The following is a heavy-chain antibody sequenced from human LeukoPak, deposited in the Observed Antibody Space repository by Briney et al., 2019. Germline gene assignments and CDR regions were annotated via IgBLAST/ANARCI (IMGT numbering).Heavy chain of an antibody. D-gene: IGHD6-13*01. CDR2: ISGSGDKT. V-gene: IGHV3-23*01. Sequence: GGSQRLSCAASGFTFSNSAMNWVRQTPEKGLEWVSAISGSGDKTLYADSVRGRFTISRDNSKNMLYLQMNSLRVEGTAVYYCARRGGSSWSSFDYWGQGTLVTVSS. CDR1: GFTFSNSA. CDR3: ARRGGSSWSSFDY. J-gene: IGHJ4*02.